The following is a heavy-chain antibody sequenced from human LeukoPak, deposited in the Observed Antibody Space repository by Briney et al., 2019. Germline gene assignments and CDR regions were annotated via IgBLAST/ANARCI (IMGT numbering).Heavy chain of an antibody. V-gene: IGHV3-30*04. CDR2: ISYDGSNK. Sequence: PGGSLRLSCAASGFTFSSYAMHWVRQAPGKGLEWVAVISYDGSNKYYADSVKGRFTISRDNSKNTLYLQMNSLRAEDTAVYYCARALYYYDSSGSPDYWGQGTLVTVS. CDR3: ARALYYYDSSGSPDY. D-gene: IGHD3-22*01. J-gene: IGHJ4*02. CDR1: GFTFSSYA.